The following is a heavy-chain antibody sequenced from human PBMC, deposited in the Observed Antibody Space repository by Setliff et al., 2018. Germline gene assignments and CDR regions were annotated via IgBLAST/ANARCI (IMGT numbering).Heavy chain of an antibody. CDR2: INNYNFNT. D-gene: IGHD3-22*01. CDR1: GYAFNDFG. CDR3: ARINFYESSGYYYAPDF. J-gene: IGHJ4*02. Sequence: ASVKVSCKASGYAFNDFGINWVRQAPGQGLEWMGWINNYNFNTNYAQKLQGRVTMAIDTSTSTAYMELRSLRSDDTAVYYCARINFYESSGYYYAPDFWGQGTLVTVSS. V-gene: IGHV1-18*01.